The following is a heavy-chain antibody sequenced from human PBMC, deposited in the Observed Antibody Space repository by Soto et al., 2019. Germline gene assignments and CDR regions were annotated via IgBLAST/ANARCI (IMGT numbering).Heavy chain of an antibody. J-gene: IGHJ5*02. CDR3: ARAHSSSGWFDP. Sequence: LRLSCAASGFTFSSYSMNWVRQAPGKGLEWVSSISSSSSYIYYADSVKGRFTISRDNAKNSLYLQMNSLRAEDTAVYYCARAHSSSGWFDPWGQGTLVTVSS. V-gene: IGHV3-21*01. CDR1: GFTFSSYS. D-gene: IGHD6-6*01. CDR2: ISSSSSYI.